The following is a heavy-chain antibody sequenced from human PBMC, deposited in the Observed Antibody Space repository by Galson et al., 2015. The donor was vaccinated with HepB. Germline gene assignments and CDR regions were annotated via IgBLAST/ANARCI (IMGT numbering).Heavy chain of an antibody. CDR1: GFTFSSYS. J-gene: IGHJ4*02. Sequence: SLRLSCAASGFTFSSYSMNWVRQAPGKGLEWVSSIRSSSSYTYYADSVKGRFTISRDNAKNSLYLQMNSLRAEDTAVYYCAWLRIISGWYGNFDYWGQGTLVTVSA. CDR3: AWLRIISGWYGNFDY. V-gene: IGHV3-21*01. CDR2: IRSSSSYT. D-gene: IGHD6-19*01.